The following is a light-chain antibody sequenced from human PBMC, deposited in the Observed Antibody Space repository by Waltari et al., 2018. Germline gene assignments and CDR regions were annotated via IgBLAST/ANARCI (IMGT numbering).Light chain of an antibody. CDR1: QSINSY. CDR3: QQRRDWPLS. Sequence: EIVLTQSPATLSLSPGERATLSCRASQSINSYLAWYQRKPGQAPRLLIYDASNRATGIPARFSGSGSGTDFTLTISSLEPEDFAVYYCQQRRDWPLSFGGGTKVEIK. CDR2: DAS. J-gene: IGKJ4*01. V-gene: IGKV3-11*01.